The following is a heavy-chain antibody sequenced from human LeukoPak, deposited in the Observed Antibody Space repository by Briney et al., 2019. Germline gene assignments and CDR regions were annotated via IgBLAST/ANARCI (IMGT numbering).Heavy chain of an antibody. CDR2: IYTSGST. Sequence: PSQTLSLTCTVSGGSISSGSYYWSWIRQPAGKGLEWIGRIYTSGSTNYNPSPKSRVTISVDTSKNQFSLKLSSVTAADTAVYYCARDWDAYLDVWGKGTTVTVSS. CDR3: ARDWDAYLDV. J-gene: IGHJ6*04. CDR1: GGSISSGSYY. D-gene: IGHD1-26*01. V-gene: IGHV4-61*02.